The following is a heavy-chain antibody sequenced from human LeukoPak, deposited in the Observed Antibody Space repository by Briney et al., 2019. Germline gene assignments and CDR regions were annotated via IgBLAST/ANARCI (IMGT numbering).Heavy chain of an antibody. CDR2: IYHSGST. D-gene: IGHD5-24*01. J-gene: IGHJ5*02. V-gene: IGHV4-30-2*01. Sequence: PSETLSLTCAVSGGSISSGGYSWSWIRQPPGKGLGWIGYIYHSGSTYYNPSLKSRVTISVDRSKNQFSLKLSSVTAADTAVYYCPRGLRFRLHRGAWFDPWGQGTLVTVSS. CDR3: PRGLRFRLHRGAWFDP. CDR1: GGSISSGGYS.